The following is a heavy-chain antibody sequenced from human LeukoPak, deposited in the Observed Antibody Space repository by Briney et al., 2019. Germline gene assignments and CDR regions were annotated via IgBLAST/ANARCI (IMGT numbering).Heavy chain of an antibody. CDR2: INHSGST. CDR1: GGSFSGYY. J-gene: IGHJ5*02. V-gene: IGHV4-34*01. D-gene: IGHD2-15*01. CDR3: ARSSRDIVTLGWFDP. Sequence: SETLSLTCAVYGGSFSGYYWSWIRQPPGKGLEWIGEINHSGSTNYNPSLKSRVTISVDTSKNQFSLKLSSVTAADTAVYYCARSSRDIVTLGWFDPWGQGTLVTVSS.